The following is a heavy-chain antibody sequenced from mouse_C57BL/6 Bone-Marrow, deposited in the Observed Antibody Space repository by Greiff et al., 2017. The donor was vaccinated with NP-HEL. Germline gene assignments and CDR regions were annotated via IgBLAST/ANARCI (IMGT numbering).Heavy chain of an antibody. J-gene: IGHJ2*01. CDR2: IDPNSGGT. CDR1: GYTFTSYW. Sequence: QVQLKESGAELVKPGASVKLSCKASGYTFTSYWMHWVKQRPGRGLEWIGRIDPNSGGTKYNEKFKSKATLTVDKPSSTAYMQLSSLTSEDSAVYYCARRLANWDDYFDYWGQGTTLTVSS. D-gene: IGHD4-1*01. CDR3: ARRLANWDDYFDY. V-gene: IGHV1-72*01.